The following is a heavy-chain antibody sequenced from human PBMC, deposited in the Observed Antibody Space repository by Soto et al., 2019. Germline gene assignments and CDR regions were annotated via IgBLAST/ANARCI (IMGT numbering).Heavy chain of an antibody. J-gene: IGHJ3*02. Sequence: QVQLQQWGAGLMKPSETLSLTCAVYGGSFSGYYWSWIRQPPGKGLEWIGEINHSGSTNYNPSLKSRVTISVDTSKNQFSLKLSSVTAADTAVYYCAGYSTVTTKPLHAFDIWGLGTMVTVSS. CDR2: INHSGST. CDR1: GGSFSGYY. D-gene: IGHD4-17*01. V-gene: IGHV4-34*01. CDR3: AGYSTVTTKPLHAFDI.